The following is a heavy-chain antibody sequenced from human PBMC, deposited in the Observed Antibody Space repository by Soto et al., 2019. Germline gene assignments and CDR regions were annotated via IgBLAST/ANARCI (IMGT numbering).Heavy chain of an antibody. Sequence: ETLSLTCDVSVEPMTGGYYWGWIRQSPGKGLEWIGSIYYGGTTYYNPSLRSRLAISIDTSKNQFSLRLSSVTAADTALYYCARGWYYFDVWGQGSLVTVSS. CDR3: ARGWYYFDV. CDR1: VEPMTGGYY. J-gene: IGHJ4*02. D-gene: IGHD2-15*01. CDR2: IYYGGTT. V-gene: IGHV4-38-2*01.